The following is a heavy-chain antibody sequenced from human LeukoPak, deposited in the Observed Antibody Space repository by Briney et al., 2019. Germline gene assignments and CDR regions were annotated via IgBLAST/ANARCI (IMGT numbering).Heavy chain of an antibody. D-gene: IGHD6-13*01. Sequence: SETLSLTCSVSGGSISSYYWSWIRQPPGKGLEWIGYIYYSGSTNYNPSLKSRVTISVDTSKNQFSLKLSSVTAADTAVYYCARVDSSNWYEYRGYFDYWGQGTLVTVSS. CDR2: IYYSGST. V-gene: IGHV4-59*01. J-gene: IGHJ4*02. CDR1: GGSISSYY. CDR3: ARVDSSNWYEYRGYFDY.